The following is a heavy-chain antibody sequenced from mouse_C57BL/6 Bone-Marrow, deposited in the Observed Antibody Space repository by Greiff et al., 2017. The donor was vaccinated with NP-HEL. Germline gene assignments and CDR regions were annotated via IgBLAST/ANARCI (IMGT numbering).Heavy chain of an antibody. Sequence: QVQLKESGPGLVQPSQSLSITCTVSGFSLTSYGVHWVRQSPGKGLEWLGVIWSGGSTDYNAAFISRLSISKDNSKSQVFFKMNSLQADDTAIYYCARNELYSLWYFDVWGTGTTVTVSS. CDR3: ARNELYSLWYFDV. V-gene: IGHV2-2*01. J-gene: IGHJ1*03. CDR1: GFSLTSYG. CDR2: IWSGGST.